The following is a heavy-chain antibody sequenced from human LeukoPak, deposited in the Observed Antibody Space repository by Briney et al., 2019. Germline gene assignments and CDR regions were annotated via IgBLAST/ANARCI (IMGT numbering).Heavy chain of an antibody. CDR3: AREDPQLAPRAFDI. D-gene: IGHD3-10*01. CDR2: TYYRSKEYN. V-gene: IGHV6-1*01. Sequence: SQTLSLTCAISGDSLSSNSAAWNWLRQSPSRGLEWLGRTYYRSKEYNDYAVSVKSRITINPDTSKNQFSLQLNSVTPEDTAVYYCAREDPQLAPRAFDIWGQGTMVTVSS. CDR1: GDSLSSNSAA. J-gene: IGHJ3*02.